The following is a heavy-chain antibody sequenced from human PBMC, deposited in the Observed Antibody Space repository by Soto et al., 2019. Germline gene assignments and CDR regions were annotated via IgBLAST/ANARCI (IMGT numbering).Heavy chain of an antibody. J-gene: IGHJ4*02. V-gene: IGHV3-21*01. Sequence: GGSLRLSCAASGFTFSSYSMNWVRQAPGKGLEWVSSISSSSSYIYYADSVKGRFTISRDNAKNSLYLQMNSLRAEDMAVYYCAKAWGSYRFYGYWGQGTLVTVSS. D-gene: IGHD3-16*02. CDR1: GFTFSSYS. CDR3: AKAWGSYRFYGY. CDR2: ISSSSSYI.